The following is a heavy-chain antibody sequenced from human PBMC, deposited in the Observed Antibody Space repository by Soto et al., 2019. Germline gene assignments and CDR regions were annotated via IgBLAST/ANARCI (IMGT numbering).Heavy chain of an antibody. CDR3: AKGERTSHNWFDP. V-gene: IGHV3-30*18. CDR1: GFTFSSYG. J-gene: IGHJ5*02. Sequence: GGSLRLSCAASGFTFSSYGMHWVRQAPGKGLEWVAVISYDGSNKYYADSVKGRFTISRDNSKNTLYLQMNSLRAEDTAVYYCAKGERTSHNWFDPWGQGTLVTVSS. CDR2: ISYDGSNK. D-gene: IGHD1-1*01.